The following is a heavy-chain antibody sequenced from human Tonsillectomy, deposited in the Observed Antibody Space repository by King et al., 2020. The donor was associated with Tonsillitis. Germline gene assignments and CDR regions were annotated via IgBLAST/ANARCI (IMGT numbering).Heavy chain of an antibody. V-gene: IGHV5-51*01. CDR3: ARREYYGDQPSLFDY. CDR1: GYSFTSYW. CDR2: IYPGDSDT. Sequence: QLVQSGAEVKKPGESLKISCKDSGYSFTSYWIGWVRQMPGKGLEWMGIIYPGDSDTRYNPSFQGQVTISADKSISTAYLQWSSLKASDTAMYYCARREYYGDQPSLFDYGGQGTLATVS. J-gene: IGHJ4*02. D-gene: IGHD4-17*01.